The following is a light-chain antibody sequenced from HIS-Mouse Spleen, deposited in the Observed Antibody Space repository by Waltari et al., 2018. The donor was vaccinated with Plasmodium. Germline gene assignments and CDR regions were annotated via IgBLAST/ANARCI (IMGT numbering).Light chain of an antibody. J-gene: IGLJ3*02. Sequence: SYELTQPPSVSASPGQTARITCPGDALQKKYAHWYQQKSGQAPVLVIYEDSKRPSGIPERFSGSSSGTMATLTISGAQVEDEADYYCYSTDSSGNHRVFGGGTKLTVL. CDR1: ALQKKY. CDR3: YSTDSSGNHRV. CDR2: EDS. V-gene: IGLV3-10*01.